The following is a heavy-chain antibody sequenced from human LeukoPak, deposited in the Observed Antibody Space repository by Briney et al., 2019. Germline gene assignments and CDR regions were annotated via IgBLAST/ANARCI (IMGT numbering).Heavy chain of an antibody. J-gene: IGHJ4*02. CDR3: AIGGTMVRGVILNFDY. D-gene: IGHD3-10*01. V-gene: IGHV3-23*01. CDR1: GFTFSSYG. CDR2: ISGSGGST. Sequence: PGGSLRLSCAASGFTFSSYGMSWVRQAPGKGLEWVSAISGSGGSTYYADSVKGRFTISRDNSKNTLYLQMNSLRAEDTAVYYCAIGGTMVRGVILNFDYWGQGTLVTVSS.